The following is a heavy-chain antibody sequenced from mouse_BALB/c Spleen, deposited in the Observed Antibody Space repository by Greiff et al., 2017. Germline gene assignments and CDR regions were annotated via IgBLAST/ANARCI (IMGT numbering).Heavy chain of an antibody. J-gene: IGHJ1*01. CDR1: GYTFTSYW. CDR3: ARWNGNYWYFDV. CDR2: INPSTGYT. D-gene: IGHD2-1*01. V-gene: IGHV1S26*01. Sequence: QVQLQQSGPELVKPGASVKMSCKASGYTFTSYWMHWVKQRPGQGLEWIGYINPSTGYTEYNQKFKDKATLTADKSSSTAYMQLSSLTSEDSAVYYCARWNGNYWYFDVWGAGTTVTVSS.